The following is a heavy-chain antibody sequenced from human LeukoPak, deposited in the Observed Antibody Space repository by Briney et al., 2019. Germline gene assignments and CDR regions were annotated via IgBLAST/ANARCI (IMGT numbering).Heavy chain of an antibody. CDR1: GFSFSSYS. V-gene: IGHV3-21*01. J-gene: IGHJ3*02. D-gene: IGHD3-16*02. Sequence: GGSLRLSCAASGFSFSSYSMNWVRQAPGKGLEWVSSISSSSSYIYYADSVKGRFTISIYNAKNSLYLQMNSLRAEDTAVYYCARGLPDYVWGSYRHDAFDIWGQGTMVTVSS. CDR2: ISSSSSYI. CDR3: ARGLPDYVWGSYRHDAFDI.